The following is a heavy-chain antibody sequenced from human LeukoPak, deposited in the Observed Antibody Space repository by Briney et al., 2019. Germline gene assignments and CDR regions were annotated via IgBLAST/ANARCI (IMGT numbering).Heavy chain of an antibody. CDR1: GYTFTSYA. V-gene: IGHV7-4-1*02. J-gene: IGHJ6*02. Sequence: ASVKVSCKASGYTFTSYAMNWVRQAPGQGLEWMGWINTNTGNPTYAQGFTGRFVFSLDTPVSTAYLQISSLKAEDTAVYYCARDASSSWGIYYYYGMDVWGQGTTVTVSS. D-gene: IGHD6-13*01. CDR2: INTNTGNP. CDR3: ARDASSSWGIYYYYGMDV.